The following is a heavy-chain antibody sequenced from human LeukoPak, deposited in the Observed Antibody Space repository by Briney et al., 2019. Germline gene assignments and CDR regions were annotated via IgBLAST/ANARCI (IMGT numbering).Heavy chain of an antibody. CDR3: ARDSGRGHAYSSSGYFDY. D-gene: IGHD6-6*01. V-gene: IGHV3-74*01. Sequence: PGGSLRLSCAASGFTFSSYWMHWVRQAPGKGLVWVSRINTDGSSTSYADSVKGRFTISRDNAKNSLYLQMNSLRAEDTAVYYCARDSGRGHAYSSSGYFDYWGQGTLVTVSS. CDR2: INTDGSST. CDR1: GFTFSSYW. J-gene: IGHJ4*02.